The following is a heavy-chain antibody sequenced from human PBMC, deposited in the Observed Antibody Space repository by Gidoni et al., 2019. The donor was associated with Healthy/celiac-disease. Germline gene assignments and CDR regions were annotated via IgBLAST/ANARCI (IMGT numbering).Heavy chain of an antibody. CDR2: INSDGSST. V-gene: IGHV3-74*01. D-gene: IGHD3-10*01. CDR3: ARGDITMVRGVTTYGMDV. J-gene: IGHJ6*02. CDR1: GFPFSSSW. Sequence: EVQLVESGGGLVQPGGSLRLSCAASGFPFSSSWMHWVRQAPGKGLVWVSRINSDGSSTSYADSVKGRFTISRDNAKNTLYLQMNSLRAEDTAVYYCARGDITMVRGVTTYGMDVWGQGTTVTVSS.